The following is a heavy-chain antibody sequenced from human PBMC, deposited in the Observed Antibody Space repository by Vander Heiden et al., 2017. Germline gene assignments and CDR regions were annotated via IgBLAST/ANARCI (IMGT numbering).Heavy chain of an antibody. CDR1: GGSFRGYY. CDR2: INHSGST. D-gene: IGHD3-22*01. CDR3: ARGPSMIVVVRVFDY. V-gene: IGHV4-34*01. Sequence: QVQLQQWGAGLLKPSETLSLTCAVYGGSFRGYYWSWIRQPPGKGLEWIGEINHSGSTNYNPSLKSRVTISVDTSKNQFSLKLSSVTAADTAVYYCARGPSMIVVVRVFDYWGQGTLVTVSS. J-gene: IGHJ4*02.